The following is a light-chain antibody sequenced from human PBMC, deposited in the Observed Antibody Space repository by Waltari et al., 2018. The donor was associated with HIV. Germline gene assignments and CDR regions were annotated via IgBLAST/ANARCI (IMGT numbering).Light chain of an antibody. J-gene: IGKJ4*01. Sequence: IQLTQSPSFLSASVGDRVTITCRASQTIYSYLAWYQQKPGRAPQVLIYATATLQSGVPSRFSGSGSGTEFALTITNVQPDDFATYYCQQVNGYPLTFGGGTTVEI. V-gene: IGKV1-9*01. CDR3: QQVNGYPLT. CDR1: QTIYSY. CDR2: ATA.